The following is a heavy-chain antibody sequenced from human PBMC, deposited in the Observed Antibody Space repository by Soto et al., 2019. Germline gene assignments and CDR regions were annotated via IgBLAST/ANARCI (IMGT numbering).Heavy chain of an antibody. CDR3: ARDRNGGWFHMDV. D-gene: IGHD6-19*01. V-gene: IGHV3-33*01. CDR2: IWSDGNKE. J-gene: IGHJ6*02. CDR1: GFPFWHYG. Sequence: QVQLVESGGGVVQPGRSLRLSCVGSGFPFWHYGMHWVRQAPGKGLEWVAVIWSDGNKESYADSVKGRFAISRDISKDTVYRELKRLRGEDPAVYFCARDRNGGWFHMDVWGQGHTVSVSS.